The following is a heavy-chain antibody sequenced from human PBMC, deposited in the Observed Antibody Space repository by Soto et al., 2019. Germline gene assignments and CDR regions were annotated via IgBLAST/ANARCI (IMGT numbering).Heavy chain of an antibody. CDR3: ARGPSRSSSLGWFDP. V-gene: IGHV3-53*01. D-gene: IGHD6-6*01. J-gene: IGHJ5*02. CDR1: GFTVSSNY. CDR2: IYSGESK. Sequence: GGSLRLSCAASGFTVSSNYMSWVRQAPGKGLEWVSVIYSGESKLYADSVKGRFTISRDNFKNTLHLQMNSLRAEDTAVYYCARGPSRSSSLGWFDPWGQGALVTVSS.